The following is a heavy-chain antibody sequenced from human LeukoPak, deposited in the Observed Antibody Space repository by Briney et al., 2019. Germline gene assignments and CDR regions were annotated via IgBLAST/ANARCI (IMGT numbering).Heavy chain of an antibody. V-gene: IGHV3-30*03. CDR1: GFTFSSYG. J-gene: IGHJ4*02. CDR2: ISYDGSNK. Sequence: PGGSLRLSCAASGFTFSSYGMHWVRQAPGKGLEWVAVISYDGSNKYYADSVKGRFTISRDNSKNTLYLQMNSLRAEDTAVYYCARVSSNTVTTLQYFDYWGQGTLVTVSS. CDR3: ARVSSNTVTTLQYFDY. D-gene: IGHD4-17*01.